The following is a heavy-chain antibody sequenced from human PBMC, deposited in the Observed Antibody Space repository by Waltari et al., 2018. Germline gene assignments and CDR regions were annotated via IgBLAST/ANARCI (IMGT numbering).Heavy chain of an antibody. Sequence: QVQLVESGGDVVQPGRSLRHSSAASGFPLRSDDMTWVRQAPGKGLEWVAIISYEGSKKYYADSVKGRFTISRDNSQNTLYLQMDSLRLEDTALYYCARTYCDRSYCYGNEDLGQGTLVTVSS. V-gene: IGHV3-30-3*01. CDR2: ISYEGSKK. J-gene: IGHJ4*02. CDR1: GFPLRSDD. D-gene: IGHD1-26*01. CDR3: ARTYCDRSYCYGNED.